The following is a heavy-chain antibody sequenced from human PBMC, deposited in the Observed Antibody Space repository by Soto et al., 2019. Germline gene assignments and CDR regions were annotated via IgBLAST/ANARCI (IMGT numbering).Heavy chain of an antibody. CDR2: IKYSGTT. D-gene: IGHD5-18*01. J-gene: IGHJ4*02. CDR3: ARGIQLWPITYFFDY. V-gene: IGHV4-39*01. CDR1: GGSISSSRCH. Sequence: GGSISSSRCHWGWIRQPPGKGLEWIASIKYSGTTFYNPSLKSRVTLSVDTSKNQFALKLSPVTAAETAVYYCARGIQLWPITYFFDYWGQGTLVTVSS.